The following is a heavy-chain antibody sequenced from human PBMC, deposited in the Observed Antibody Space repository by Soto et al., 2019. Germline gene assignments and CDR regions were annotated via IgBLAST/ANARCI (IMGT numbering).Heavy chain of an antibody. CDR1: GFTFSSYG. Sequence: QVQLVESGGGVVQPGRSLRLSCAASGFTFSSYGMHWVRQAPGKGLEWVAVIWYDGSNKYDADSVKGRFTISRDNSKNTLYLQMNSLRAEDTAVYYCARDRCSSTSCYVVSRGFSSGWYVFDYWGQGTLVTVSS. V-gene: IGHV3-33*01. CDR3: ARDRCSSTSCYVVSRGFSSGWYVFDY. D-gene: IGHD2-2*01. J-gene: IGHJ4*02. CDR2: IWYDGSNK.